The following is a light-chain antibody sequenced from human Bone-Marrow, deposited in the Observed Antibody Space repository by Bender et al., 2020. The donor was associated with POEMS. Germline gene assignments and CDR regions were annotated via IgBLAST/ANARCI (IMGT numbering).Light chain of an antibody. CDR1: SSDVGGYDF. J-gene: IGLJ1*01. Sequence: QSAVTQPASVSGSPGQSITISCIGTSSDVGGYDFVSWYQQYPGKAPKLIIYDVNNRPSGISARFSGSKSGNTASLTIFGLQLEDEADYYCSSYTTSRSYVFGTGTKLTVL. V-gene: IGLV2-14*03. CDR3: SSYTTSRSYV. CDR2: DVN.